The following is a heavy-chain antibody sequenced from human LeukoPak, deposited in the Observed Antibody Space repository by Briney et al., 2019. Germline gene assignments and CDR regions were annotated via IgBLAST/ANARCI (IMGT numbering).Heavy chain of an antibody. CDR1: GGSISSYY. J-gene: IGHJ4*02. CDR3: AAQVIAAAAPSDF. Sequence: SETLSLTCTVSGGSISSYYWSWLRQPPGKGLEWIGYIYDSGSTNYNPSLKSRVTISVDTSKNQFSLKLRSVTAADTALYFCAAQVIAAAAPSDFWGQGAPVTVSS. CDR2: IYDSGST. V-gene: IGHV4-59*08. D-gene: IGHD6-13*01.